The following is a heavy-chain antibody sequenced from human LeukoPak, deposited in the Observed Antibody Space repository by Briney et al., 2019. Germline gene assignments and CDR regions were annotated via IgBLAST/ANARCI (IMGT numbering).Heavy chain of an antibody. CDR1: GYSFTSYW. Sequence: GESLKISFKGSGYSFTSYWIGWVRQMPGKGLEWMGIIYPGDSDTRYSPSFQGQVTISADKSISTAYLQWSSLKASDTAMYYCARRTTIFGVVPARYFDYWGQGTLVTVSS. V-gene: IGHV5-51*01. CDR3: ARRTTIFGVVPARYFDY. CDR2: IYPGDSDT. D-gene: IGHD3-3*01. J-gene: IGHJ4*02.